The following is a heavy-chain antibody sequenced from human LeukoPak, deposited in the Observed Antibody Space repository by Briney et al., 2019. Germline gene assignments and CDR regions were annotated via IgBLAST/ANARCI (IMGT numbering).Heavy chain of an antibody. V-gene: IGHV4-61*02. D-gene: IGHD3-10*01. CDR1: CGSMSSGSYY. Sequence: PSQTLSLTCTVSCGSMSSGSYYWSWIRQPAGKGLEWIGRIDTSGSTNYNPSLKSRVTMSADTSKKQFSLKLRSVTDADTAVYYCARVLRGAFDSWGQGTLVIVSS. CDR3: ARVLRGAFDS. CDR2: IDTSGST. J-gene: IGHJ4*02.